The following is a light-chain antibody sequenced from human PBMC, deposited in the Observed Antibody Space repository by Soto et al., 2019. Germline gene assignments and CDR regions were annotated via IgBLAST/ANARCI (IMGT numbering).Light chain of an antibody. CDR3: SSYSISTAYL. Sequence: QSVLTQPPSASGSPGQSVTISCTGTSSDVGGYDYVSWYQQHPGKAPKLMIYEVTIRPSGVSDRFSGSKSGNTASLTVSGLQAEDEADYFCSSYSISTAYLFGTGTKVTVL. CDR1: SSDVGGYDY. J-gene: IGLJ1*01. V-gene: IGLV2-8*01. CDR2: EVT.